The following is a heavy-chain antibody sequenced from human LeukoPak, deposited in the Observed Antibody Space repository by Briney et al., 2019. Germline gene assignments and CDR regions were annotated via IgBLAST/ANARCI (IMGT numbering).Heavy chain of an antibody. J-gene: IGHJ6*03. CDR3: GRDALVGYFSYYYMDV. CDR1: GGSISSHC. D-gene: IGHD2-15*01. V-gene: IGHV4-59*11. CDR2: ISNSGST. Sequence: KPSETLSLTCTVSGGSISSHCWTWIRQSPVKGLEWIGGISNSGSTSYNPSLKSRVTISIDTSKNQFSLKLSSVTAADTAVYYCGRDALVGYFSYYYMDVWGKGTTVTVSS.